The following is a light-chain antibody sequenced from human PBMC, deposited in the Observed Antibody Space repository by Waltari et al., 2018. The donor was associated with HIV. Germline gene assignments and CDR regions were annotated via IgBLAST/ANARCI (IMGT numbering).Light chain of an antibody. J-gene: IGKJ1*01. V-gene: IGKV3-20*01. CDR3: HQYGTAPRT. CDR1: QSIRNNF. Sequence: EIVLTQSPGTLSLSPGDRAIVSCRATQSIRNNFLAWFQQKPGQPPRLLIYSSFIRATGIPDRFSGSGAGTDFTLSISKLEPEDFAVYYCHQYGTAPRTFGQGTKVEI. CDR2: SSF.